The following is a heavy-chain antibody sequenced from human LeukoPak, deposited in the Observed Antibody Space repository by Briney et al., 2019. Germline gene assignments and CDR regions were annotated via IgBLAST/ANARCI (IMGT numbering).Heavy chain of an antibody. CDR2: IYPADSDT. Sequence: GESLKISCKGSAYNFTNYWIGWVRQMPGKGLEWMGIIYPADSDTRYNPSFQGQVTISADKSISTAYLQWSSLKASDTAMYYCARQKYYYDSSGRNWFDPWGQGTLVTVSS. V-gene: IGHV5-51*01. J-gene: IGHJ5*02. CDR3: ARQKYYYDSSGRNWFDP. D-gene: IGHD3-22*01. CDR1: AYNFTNYW.